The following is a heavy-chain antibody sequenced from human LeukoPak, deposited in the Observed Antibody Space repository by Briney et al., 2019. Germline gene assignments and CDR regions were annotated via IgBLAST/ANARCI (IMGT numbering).Heavy chain of an antibody. Sequence: GGSVRLSCAASGFTFSSYAMSWVRQAPGKGLEWVSAISGSGGSTYYADSVKGRFTVSRDNSKNTLYLQMNSLRAEDTAVYYCAKPYYYDSSGYYYYYYMDVWGKGTTVTVSS. V-gene: IGHV3-23*01. J-gene: IGHJ6*03. CDR3: AKPYYYDSSGYYYYYYMDV. CDR1: GFTFSSYA. CDR2: ISGSGGST. D-gene: IGHD3-22*01.